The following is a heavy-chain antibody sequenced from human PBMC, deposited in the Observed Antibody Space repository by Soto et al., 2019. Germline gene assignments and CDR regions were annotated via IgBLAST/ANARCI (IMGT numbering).Heavy chain of an antibody. Sequence: HEHLVQSGAEVKRPGASLKVSCKASGYSFTGYYIHWVRQAPGQGIEWMGWINPDSGATNYAQKFQGRVTLTSDTSISPASMDLTSLTSDDTAVYYCSRGDYGTGGYPFPYFDYWGQGTLVIVSS. CDR2: INPDSGAT. V-gene: IGHV1-2*02. CDR3: SRGDYGTGGYPFPYFDY. J-gene: IGHJ4*02. CDR1: GYSFTGYY. D-gene: IGHD2-8*02.